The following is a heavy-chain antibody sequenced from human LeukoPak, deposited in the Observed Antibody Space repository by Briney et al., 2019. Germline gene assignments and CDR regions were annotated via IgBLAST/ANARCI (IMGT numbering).Heavy chain of an antibody. CDR3: ARDQPYDSSGYYFGYYYYYGMDV. J-gene: IGHJ6*02. Sequence: ASVKVSCKASGYTFTSYDINWVRQATGQGLEWMGWMNPNSGNTGYSQKFQGRVTMTRNTSISTAYMELSSLRSGDTAVYYCARDQPYDSSGYYFGYYYYYGMDVWGQGTTVTVSS. CDR1: GYTFTSYD. CDR2: MNPNSGNT. D-gene: IGHD3-22*01. V-gene: IGHV1-8*01.